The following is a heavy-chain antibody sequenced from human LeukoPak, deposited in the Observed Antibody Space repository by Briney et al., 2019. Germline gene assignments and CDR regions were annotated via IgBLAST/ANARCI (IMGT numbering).Heavy chain of an antibody. Sequence: ASVKVSCKASGYTFTGYYMHWVRQAPGQGLDWMGWINTNSGGTHYAQKFQGRVTMTRDTSINTAYMELSRLKSDDTAVYSCARGREMATIGGFDYWGQGTLVTVSS. CDR1: GYTFTGYY. CDR2: INTNSGGT. CDR3: ARGREMATIGGFDY. V-gene: IGHV1-2*02. J-gene: IGHJ4*02. D-gene: IGHD5-24*01.